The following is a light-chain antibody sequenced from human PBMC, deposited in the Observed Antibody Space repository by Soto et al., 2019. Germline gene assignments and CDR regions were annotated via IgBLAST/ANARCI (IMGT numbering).Light chain of an antibody. CDR1: QGLLHSDGNTY. Sequence: DVVMTQSPLSLPVTLGQPASISCRSSQGLLHSDGNTYLHWFQQRPGQSPRRLIYKVSKRDSGVPDRFSGSGSGTDFTLKISRVEAEDVGIYYCMQGTHSKTFGQGTKVDIK. CDR2: KVS. J-gene: IGKJ2*01. CDR3: MQGTHSKT. V-gene: IGKV2-30*02.